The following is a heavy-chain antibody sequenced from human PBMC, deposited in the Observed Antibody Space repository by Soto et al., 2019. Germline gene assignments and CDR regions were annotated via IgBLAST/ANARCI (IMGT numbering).Heavy chain of an antibody. CDR2: INVGNGNA. Sequence: ASVMVSCNTSGDTYAEYPIHWGRQAPGQGLEWVGWINVGNGNAKYSQKFQGRVTMTRDTSASTVYMELSSLGSEATGVYYCTSSSERGIWGQGTLVTVS. J-gene: IGHJ4*02. V-gene: IGHV1-3*01. CDR3: TSSSERGI. CDR1: GDTYAEYP.